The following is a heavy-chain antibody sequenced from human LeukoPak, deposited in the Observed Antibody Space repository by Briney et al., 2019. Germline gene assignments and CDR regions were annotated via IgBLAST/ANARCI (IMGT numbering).Heavy chain of an antibody. V-gene: IGHV1-8*03. CDR1: GYTFTSYD. CDR2: MNPNSGNT. J-gene: IGHJ6*03. D-gene: IGHD1-26*01. Sequence: ASVKVSCKASGYTFTSYDINWVRQATGQGLEWMGWMNPNSGNTGYAQKFQGRVTITRNTSISTAYMELSSLRSEDTAVYYCARPTRRIVGTRLGYYYMDVWGKGTTVTVSS. CDR3: ARPTRRIVGTRLGYYYMDV.